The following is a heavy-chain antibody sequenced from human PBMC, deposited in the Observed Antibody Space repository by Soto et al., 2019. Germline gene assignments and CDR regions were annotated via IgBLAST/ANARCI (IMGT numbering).Heavy chain of an antibody. J-gene: IGHJ4*02. CDR1: GFTFISYS. CDR2: ISYDGSNK. CDR3: ARDMLIAARTFDY. Sequence: SXRLSCAASGFTFISYSMHWVRQAPGKGLEWVAVISYDGSNKYYADSVKGRFTISRDNSKNTLYLQMNSLRAEDTAVYYCARDMLIAARTFDYWGQGTLVTVSS. D-gene: IGHD6-6*01. V-gene: IGHV3-30-3*01.